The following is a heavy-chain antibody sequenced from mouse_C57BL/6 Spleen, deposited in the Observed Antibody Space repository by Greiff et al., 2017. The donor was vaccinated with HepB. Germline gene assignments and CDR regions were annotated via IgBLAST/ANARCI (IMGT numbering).Heavy chain of an antibody. D-gene: IGHD2-2*01. CDR3: ARRWLRTGYFDV. V-gene: IGHV1-9*01. CDR1: GYTFTGYW. J-gene: IGHJ1*03. CDR2: ILPGSGST. Sequence: VQLQQSGAELMKPGASVKLSCKATGYTFTGYWIEWVKQRPGHGLEWIGEILPGSGSTNYNEKFKGKATFTADTSSNTAYIQLSSLTTEDSAIYYCARRWLRTGYFDVWGTGTTVTVSS.